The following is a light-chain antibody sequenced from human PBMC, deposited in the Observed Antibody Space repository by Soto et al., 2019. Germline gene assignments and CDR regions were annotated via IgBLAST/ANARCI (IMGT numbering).Light chain of an antibody. J-gene: IGKJ2*01. V-gene: IGKV3-15*01. Sequence: ETVMTQSPATLSVSPGEGATLSCRASQSVGSNLAWYQQKPGQAPRLLIYGASTRATGIPARFSGSGSGTEFTLTISGLQSEAFAVYCCQQYNNWPPHTFGQGTKLEIK. CDR3: QQYNNWPPHT. CDR1: QSVGSN. CDR2: GAS.